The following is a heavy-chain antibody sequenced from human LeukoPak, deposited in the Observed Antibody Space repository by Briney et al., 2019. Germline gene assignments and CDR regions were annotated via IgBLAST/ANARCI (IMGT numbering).Heavy chain of an antibody. CDR2: IYTSGST. Sequence: SETLSLTCTVSGASISSYYWSWIRQPAGKGLEWIGRIYTSGSTNYNPSLKSRVTISVDTSKNQFSLKLSSVTAADTAVYYCARDRHSIRFLEWLTPFDIWGQGTMVTVSS. V-gene: IGHV4-4*07. CDR1: GASISSYY. J-gene: IGHJ3*02. D-gene: IGHD3-3*01. CDR3: ARDRHSIRFLEWLTPFDI.